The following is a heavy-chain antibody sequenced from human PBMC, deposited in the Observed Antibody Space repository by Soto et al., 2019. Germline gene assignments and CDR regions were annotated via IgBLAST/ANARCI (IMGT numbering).Heavy chain of an antibody. V-gene: IGHV4-39*01. J-gene: IGHJ6*02. CDR1: GGSISSSSYY. CDR2: IYYSGST. D-gene: IGHD3-3*01. Sequence: SETLSLTCTVSGGSISSSSYYWGWIRQPPGKGLEWIGSIYYSGSTYYNPSLKSQVTISVDTSKNQLSMKLSYVTAADTSVYYCASGGYYDFWSGYAVEGMDVWGQGTTVTVS. CDR3: ASGGYYDFWSGYAVEGMDV.